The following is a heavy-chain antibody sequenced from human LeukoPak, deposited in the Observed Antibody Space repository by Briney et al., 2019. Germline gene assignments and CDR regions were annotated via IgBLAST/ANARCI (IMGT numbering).Heavy chain of an antibody. CDR3: ATYAPVVGATMRDFDY. V-gene: IGHV1-69*05. J-gene: IGHJ4*02. Sequence: SVKVSCKASGGTFSSYAISWVRQAPGQGLEWMGGIIPIFGTANYAQKFQGRVTITTDESTSTAYMELSSLRSEDTAVYYCATYAPVVGATMRDFDYWGQGTLVTVSS. CDR1: GGTFSSYA. D-gene: IGHD1-26*01. CDR2: IIPIFGTA.